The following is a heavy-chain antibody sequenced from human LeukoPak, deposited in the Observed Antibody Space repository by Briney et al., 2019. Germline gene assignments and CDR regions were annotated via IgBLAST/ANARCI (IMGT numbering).Heavy chain of an antibody. CDR3: ARVSRFIGYCSSTSCYASGNNWFDP. D-gene: IGHD2-2*01. CDR2: INPSGGST. Sequence: ASVKVSCKASGYTFTSYYMHWVRQAPGQGLEWMGIINPSGGSTSYAQKFQGRVTMTRDMSTSTVYMELSILRSEDTAVYYCARVSRFIGYCSSTSCYASGNNWFDPWGQGTLVTVSS. V-gene: IGHV1-46*01. J-gene: IGHJ5*02. CDR1: GYTFTSYY.